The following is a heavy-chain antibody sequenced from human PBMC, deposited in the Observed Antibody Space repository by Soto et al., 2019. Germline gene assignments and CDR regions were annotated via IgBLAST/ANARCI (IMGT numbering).Heavy chain of an antibody. CDR1: GGSFSGYY. J-gene: IGHJ6*02. CDR2: INHSGST. D-gene: IGHD1-26*01. Sequence: SETLSLTCAVYGGSFSGYYWSWIRQPPGKGLEWTGEINHSGSTNYNPSLKSRVTISVDTSKNQFSLKLSSVTAADTAVYYCARGVRISGSYYFDYYYYYGMDVWGQGTTVTVSS. CDR3: ARGVRISGSYYFDYYYYYGMDV. V-gene: IGHV4-34*01.